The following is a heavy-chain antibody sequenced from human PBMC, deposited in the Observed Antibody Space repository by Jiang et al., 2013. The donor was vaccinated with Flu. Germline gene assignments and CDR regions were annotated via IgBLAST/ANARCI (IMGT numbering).Heavy chain of an antibody. V-gene: IGHV5-51*03. Sequence: GAEVKKPGESLKISCKGSGYSFTSYWIGWVRQMPGKGLEWLGIFYPGDSDTRYSPSFQGQITISADKSISTAYLQWSSLKASDTAMFYCARVAPPMGGWTVGFDYWGQGTLVTVSS. D-gene: IGHD6-19*01. CDR3: ARVAPPMGGWTVGFDY. CDR2: FYPGDSDT. J-gene: IGHJ4*02. CDR1: GYSFTSYW.